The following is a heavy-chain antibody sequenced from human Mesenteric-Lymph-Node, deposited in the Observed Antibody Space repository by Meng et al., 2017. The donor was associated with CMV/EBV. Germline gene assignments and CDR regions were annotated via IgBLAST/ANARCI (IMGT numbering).Heavy chain of an antibody. V-gene: IGHV4-34*01. D-gene: IGHD3-16*02. CDR1: GYY. J-gene: IGHJ3*02. CDR3: ARELLFVSEAGQEEAEDAFDI. CDR2: INHSGST. Sequence: GYYWSWIRQPPGKGLEWIGEINHSGSTNYNPSLKSRVTISVDTAKNQFSLKLSSVTAADTAVYYCARELLFVSEAGQEEAEDAFDIWGQGTMVTVSS.